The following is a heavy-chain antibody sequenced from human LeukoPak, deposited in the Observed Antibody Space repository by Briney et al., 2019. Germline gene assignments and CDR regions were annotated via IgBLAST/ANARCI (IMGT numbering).Heavy chain of an antibody. Sequence: GGSLRLSCAASGFTFSNAWMNWVRQAPGKGLEWVANIKQDGSEKHYVDSVKGRFTISRDNAKNSLYLQMNSLRAEDTAVYYCARDAFSYYYYYMDVWGKGTTVTVSS. CDR2: IKQDGSEK. CDR1: GFTFSNAW. J-gene: IGHJ6*03. CDR3: ARDAFSYYYYYMDV. V-gene: IGHV3-7*01.